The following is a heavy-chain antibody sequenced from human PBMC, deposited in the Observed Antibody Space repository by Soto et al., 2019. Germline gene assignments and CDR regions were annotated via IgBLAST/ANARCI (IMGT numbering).Heavy chain of an antibody. Sequence: ASVKVSCKASGDTFTNYYIHWVRQAPGQGLEWMGIINPSGGSTSYAQKFQGRVTMIRDTSTSAVYMELSSLRSEDTAIYYCARPDCSGDSCYGFPYWGQGTLVTVS. J-gene: IGHJ4*02. CDR3: ARPDCSGDSCYGFPY. CDR2: INPSGGST. CDR1: GDTFTNYY. V-gene: IGHV1-46*01. D-gene: IGHD2-15*01.